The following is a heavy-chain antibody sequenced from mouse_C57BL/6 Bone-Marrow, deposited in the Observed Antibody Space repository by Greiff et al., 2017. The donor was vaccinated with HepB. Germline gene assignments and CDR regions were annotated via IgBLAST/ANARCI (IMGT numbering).Heavy chain of an antibody. D-gene: IGHD2-2*01. CDR1: GYTFTSYW. V-gene: IGHV1-50*01. J-gene: IGHJ3*01. CDR2: IDPSDSYT. CDR3: ARWVMVTTSFAY. Sequence: QVQLQQPGAELVKPGASVKLSCKASGYTFTSYWMQWVKQRPGQGLEWIGEIDPSDSYTNYNQKFKGKATLTVDTSSSTAYMQLSSLTSEDSAVYYCARWVMVTTSFAYWGQGTLVTVSA.